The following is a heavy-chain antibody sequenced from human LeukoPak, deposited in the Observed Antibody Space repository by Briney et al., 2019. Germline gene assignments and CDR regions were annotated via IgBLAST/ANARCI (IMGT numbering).Heavy chain of an antibody. J-gene: IGHJ5*02. CDR2: IYTSGST. CDR1: GGSISSYY. D-gene: IGHD3-3*01. Sequence: SETLSLTCTVSGGSISSYYWSWIRQPPGKGLEWIRYIYTSGSTNYNPSLKSRVTISVDTSKNQFSLKLSSVTAADTAVYYCARRYDFWSGYRRYNWFDPWGQGTLVTVSS. CDR3: ARRYDFWSGYRRYNWFDP. V-gene: IGHV4-4*09.